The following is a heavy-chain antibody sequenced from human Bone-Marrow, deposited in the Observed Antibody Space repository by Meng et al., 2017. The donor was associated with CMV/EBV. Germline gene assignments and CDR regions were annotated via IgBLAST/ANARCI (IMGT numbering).Heavy chain of an antibody. D-gene: IGHD2-2*01. CDR1: GFTFDDYG. CDR3: AKDPPGYCSSTSCLMGDWFDP. V-gene: IGHV3-23*01. Sequence: GGSLRLSCAASGFTFDDYGMSWVRQAPGKGLEWVSAISGSGGSTYYADSVKGRFTISRDNSKNTLYLQMNSLRAEDTAVYYCAKDPPGYCSSTSCLMGDWFDPWGQATLVTVSS. J-gene: IGHJ5*02. CDR2: ISGSGGST.